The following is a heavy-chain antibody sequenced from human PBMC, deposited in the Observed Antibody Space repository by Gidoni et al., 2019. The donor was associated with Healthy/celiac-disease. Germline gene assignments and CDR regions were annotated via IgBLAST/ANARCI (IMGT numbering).Heavy chain of an antibody. CDR3: ARGIRATLAGPTYYFDY. V-gene: IGHV3-53*01. Sequence: EVQLVESGGGLIQPGGSLRLSCSASGFTVSGTYMIWVRQAPGKGLEWVSVIYSGGSTYYADSGKGLFTISRDNSKNTPYLQMNSLRAEDTAVYYCARGIRATLAGPTYYFDYWGQGTLVTVSS. CDR1: GFTVSGTY. J-gene: IGHJ4*02. CDR2: IYSGGST. D-gene: IGHD1-20*01.